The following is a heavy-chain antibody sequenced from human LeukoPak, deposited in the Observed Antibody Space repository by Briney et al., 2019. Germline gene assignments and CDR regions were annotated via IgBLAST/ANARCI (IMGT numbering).Heavy chain of an antibody. J-gene: IGHJ4*02. CDR2: ISYDGSNK. Sequence: GGSLRLSCAASGFTFSSYAMHWVRQAPGKGLEWVAVISYDGSNKYYADSVKGRFTISRVNSKNTLYLQMNSLRAEDTAVYYCASSTFMVGATGYWGQGTLVTVSS. V-gene: IGHV3-30-3*01. CDR3: ASSTFMVGATGY. D-gene: IGHD1-26*01. CDR1: GFTFSSYA.